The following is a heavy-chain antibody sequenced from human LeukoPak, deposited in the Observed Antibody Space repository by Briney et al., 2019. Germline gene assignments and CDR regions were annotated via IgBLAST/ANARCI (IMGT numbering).Heavy chain of an antibody. CDR3: ARDSRDYGGNPPDY. V-gene: IGHV1-18*01. CDR2: ISAYNGNT. CDR1: GYTFTSYG. D-gene: IGHD4-23*01. Sequence: SVKVSCKASGYTFTSYGISWVRQAPGQGLEWMGWISAYNGNTNYAQKLQGRVTMTTDTSTSTAYMELRGLRSDDTAVYYCARDSRDYGGNPPDYWGQGTLVTVSS. J-gene: IGHJ4*02.